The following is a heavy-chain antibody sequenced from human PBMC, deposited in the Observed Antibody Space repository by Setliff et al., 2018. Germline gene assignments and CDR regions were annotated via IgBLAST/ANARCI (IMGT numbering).Heavy chain of an antibody. CDR1: TYIFNSYG. CDR3: AISTLSICSGGSCPNAFDV. V-gene: IGHV1-18*01. J-gene: IGHJ3*01. D-gene: IGHD2-15*01. CDR2: ISSYNDVT. Sequence: ASVKVSCKASTYIFNSYGISWVRQAPGHGLEWMGWISSYNDVTNYEQRFQGRVTMTTDTSASAAYMELRGLRPDDTAVYYCAISTLSICSGGSCPNAFDVWGQGTMVTVSS.